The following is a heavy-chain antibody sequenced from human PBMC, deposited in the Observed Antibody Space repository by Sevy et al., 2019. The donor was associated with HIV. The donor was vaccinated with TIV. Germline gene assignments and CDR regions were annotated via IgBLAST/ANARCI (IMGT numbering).Heavy chain of an antibody. Sequence: GGSLRLSCAASGFSFSSYAMHWVRQAPGKGLEWIAVISYNGNKKYHEDSVKGRLTISRDNSKNTVFLQMNSLRVEDTAVDYCAAVYSVSNSEFDFCDYFDVWGQGTLVTVSS. CDR1: GFSFSSYA. J-gene: IGHJ4*02. CDR2: ISYNGNKK. D-gene: IGHD2-21*01. V-gene: IGHV3-30-3*01. CDR3: AAVYSVSNSEFDFCDYFDV.